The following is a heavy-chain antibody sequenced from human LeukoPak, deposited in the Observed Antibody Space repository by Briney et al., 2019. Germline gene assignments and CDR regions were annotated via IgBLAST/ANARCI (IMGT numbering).Heavy chain of an antibody. CDR1: GYSFTSYW. CDR2: FYHGDSAT. J-gene: IGHJ4*02. Sequence: GESQKISCKGSGYSFTSYWIVWVRQMPGKGLEWMGIFYHGDSATTYSPSFQGQVTISADKSISTAYLQWSSLKASDTAIYYCARRGYSYGDDYWGQGTLVTVSS. V-gene: IGHV5-51*01. D-gene: IGHD5-18*01. CDR3: ARRGYSYGDDY.